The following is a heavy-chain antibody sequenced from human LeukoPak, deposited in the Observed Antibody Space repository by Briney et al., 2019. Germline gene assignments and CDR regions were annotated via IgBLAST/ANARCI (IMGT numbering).Heavy chain of an antibody. CDR2: VNPNSGGT. CDR1: GYTFTGYY. D-gene: IGHD6-19*01. J-gene: IGHJ4*02. Sequence: ASVKVSCKASGYTFTGYYMHWVRQAPGQGLEWMGRVNPNSGGTNYAQKFQGRVTMTRDTSINTAYLELSRLRSDDTAVYYCASDPRIAVAGKYFDYWGQGTLVTVSS. V-gene: IGHV1-2*06. CDR3: ASDPRIAVAGKYFDY.